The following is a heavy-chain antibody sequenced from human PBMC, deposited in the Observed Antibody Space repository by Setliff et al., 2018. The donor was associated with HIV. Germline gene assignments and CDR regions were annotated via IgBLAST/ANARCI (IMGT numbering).Heavy chain of an antibody. CDR3: AKDRGSGYYSPSDY. CDR2: ISASGGTT. Sequence: GGSLRLSCAASGFAFSTYAMTWVRQAAGKGLEWVSAISASGGTTYYADSVKGRFTISRDNSKSTLYLQMNSLRAEDTAVYYCAKDRGSGYYSPSDYWGQGTLVTVSS. J-gene: IGHJ4*02. V-gene: IGHV3-23*01. D-gene: IGHD3-22*01. CDR1: GFAFSTYA.